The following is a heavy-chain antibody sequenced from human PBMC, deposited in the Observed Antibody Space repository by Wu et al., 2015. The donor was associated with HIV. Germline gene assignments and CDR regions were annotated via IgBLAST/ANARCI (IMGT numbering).Heavy chain of an antibody. CDR1: GYTFTGYY. J-gene: IGHJ4*02. D-gene: IGHD3-22*01. Sequence: QVQLVQSGAEVKKPGASVKVSCKASGYTFTGYYMHWVRQAPGQGLEWMGWINPNSGGTNYAQKFQGRVTMTRDTSISTAYMELSRLRSDDTAVYYCATLVGHYDSSGYSLALDYWGQGTLVTVSS. V-gene: IGHV1-2*02. CDR3: ATLVGHYDSSGYSLALDY. CDR2: INPNSGGT.